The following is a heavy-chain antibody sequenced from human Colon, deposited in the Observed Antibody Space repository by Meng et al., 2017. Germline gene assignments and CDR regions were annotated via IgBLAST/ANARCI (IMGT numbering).Heavy chain of an antibody. Sequence: ASVKVSCKASGYSFTSYAISWIRQAPGQGLEWMGWISAHNGNTHYAQSLQGRVTLTTDTSTSTAYMEVRSLRSDDTAVYYCMTTALTADYYYYGKDVWGQGTTVTGAS. D-gene: IGHD1-14*01. V-gene: IGHV1-18*01. CDR1: GYSFTSYA. CDR3: MTTALTADYYYYGKDV. CDR2: ISAHNGNT. J-gene: IGHJ6*02.